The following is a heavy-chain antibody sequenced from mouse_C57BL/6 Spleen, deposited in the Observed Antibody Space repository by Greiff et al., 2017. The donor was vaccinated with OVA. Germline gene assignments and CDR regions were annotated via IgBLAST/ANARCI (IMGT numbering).Heavy chain of an antibody. CDR1: GFTFSSYA. Sequence: EVKLVESGGGLVKPGGSLKLSCAASGFTFSSYAMSWVRQTPEKRLEWVATISDGGSYTYYPDNVKGRFTISRDNAKNNLYLQMSHLKSEDTAMYYCARKAFAYWGQGTLVTVSA. CDR2: ISDGGSYT. J-gene: IGHJ3*01. V-gene: IGHV5-4*03. CDR3: ARKAFAY.